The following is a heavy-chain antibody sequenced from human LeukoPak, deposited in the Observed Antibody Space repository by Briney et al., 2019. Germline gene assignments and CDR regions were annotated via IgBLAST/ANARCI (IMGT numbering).Heavy chain of an antibody. Sequence: GSSVTVSCKASGGTFSSYAISWVRQAPGQGLEWMGGIIPIFGTANYAQKFQGRVTITADESTSTAYMELSSLRSEDTAVYYCAREPRAYYYDSSGYHGPAFDIWGQGTMVTVSS. CDR2: IIPIFGTA. CDR1: GGTFSSYA. V-gene: IGHV1-69*01. D-gene: IGHD3-22*01. CDR3: AREPRAYYYDSSGYHGPAFDI. J-gene: IGHJ3*02.